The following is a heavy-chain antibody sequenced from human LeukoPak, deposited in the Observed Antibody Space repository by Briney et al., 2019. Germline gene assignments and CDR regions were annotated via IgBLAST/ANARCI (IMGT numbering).Heavy chain of an antibody. J-gene: IGHJ4*02. Sequence: SQTLSLTCTVSGGSISSGDYYWRWIRQPPGRGLEFIGYIYYSGNTYYNPSLNSRVTISVDPSKHQFSLKPSSVTAAHTAVYYCASRPESEAYFDYWGQGTLVTVSS. CDR3: ASRPESEAYFDY. CDR2: IYYSGNT. CDR1: GGSISSGDYY. V-gene: IGHV4-30-4*01.